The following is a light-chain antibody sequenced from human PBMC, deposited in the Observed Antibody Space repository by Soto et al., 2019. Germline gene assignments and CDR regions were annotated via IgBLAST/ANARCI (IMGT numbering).Light chain of an antibody. Sequence: QSALTQPASVSGSPGQSITISCTGTSSDVGGYNYVSWYQQHPGKAPKLMIYEVSKRPSGVSNRFSGSKSGNTASLTISGFQAEDEADYDCSSYTSSSTLVFGTGTKLTVL. CDR3: SSYTSSSTLV. CDR1: SSDVGGYNY. CDR2: EVS. V-gene: IGLV2-14*01. J-gene: IGLJ1*01.